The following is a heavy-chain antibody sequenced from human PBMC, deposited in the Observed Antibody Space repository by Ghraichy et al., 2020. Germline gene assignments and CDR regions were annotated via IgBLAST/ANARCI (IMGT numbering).Heavy chain of an antibody. CDR3: ARDYYDSSGYLYNWFDP. V-gene: IGHV6-1*01. D-gene: IGHD3-22*01. CDR2: TYYRSKWYN. Sequence: SETLSLTCAISGDSVSSNSAAWNWIRQSPSRGLEWLGRTYYRSKWYNDYAVSVKSRITINPDTSKNQFSLQLNSVTPVDTAVYYCARDYYDSSGYLYNWFDPWGQGTLVTVSS. J-gene: IGHJ5*02. CDR1: GDSVSSNSAA.